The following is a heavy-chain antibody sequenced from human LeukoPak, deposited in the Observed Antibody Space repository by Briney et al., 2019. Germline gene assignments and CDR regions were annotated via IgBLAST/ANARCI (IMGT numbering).Heavy chain of an antibody. CDR2: IYTSERT. CDR3: ARDMRFGESGVMYPEPFDY. CDR1: GASISSYY. Sequence: PSESLSPTCTVSGASISSYYSSWVRQPAGKGLEWIGRIYTSERTHYNPSLKSRVTMSVDTSKNQFSLKLSYVTAADTAVYYCARDMRFGESGVMYPEPFDYWGQGTLVTVSS. V-gene: IGHV4-4*07. J-gene: IGHJ4*02. D-gene: IGHD3-10*01.